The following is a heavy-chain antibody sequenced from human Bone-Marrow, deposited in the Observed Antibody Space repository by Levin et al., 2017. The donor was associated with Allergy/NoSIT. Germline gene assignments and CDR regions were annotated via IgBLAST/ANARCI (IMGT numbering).Heavy chain of an antibody. J-gene: IGHJ4*02. CDR1: GFTFSSYW. Sequence: GGSLRLSCVASGFTFSSYWMHWVRQGPGKGLVYVSGINIDGRNTNYADSAKGRFTISRDNAKNTIYLQMNSLRAEDTAVYYCAREASHSGDDSELFWGQGTLVIVSS. D-gene: IGHD5-12*01. V-gene: IGHV3-74*01. CDR3: AREASHSGDDSELF. CDR2: INIDGRNT.